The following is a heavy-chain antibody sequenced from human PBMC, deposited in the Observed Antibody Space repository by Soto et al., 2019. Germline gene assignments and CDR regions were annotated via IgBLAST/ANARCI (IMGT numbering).Heavy chain of an antibody. Sequence: QVQLVQSGAEVKRHGSSMKVSCKASGGTFSSYTISWVRQAPGQGLEWMGRIIPILGIANYAQKFQGRVTITADKSTSTAYMELSSLRSEDTAVSYCARDSSSWYSAAFDIWGQGTMVTVSS. J-gene: IGHJ3*02. D-gene: IGHD6-13*01. CDR3: ARDSSSWYSAAFDI. V-gene: IGHV1-69*08. CDR1: GGTFSSYT. CDR2: IIPILGIA.